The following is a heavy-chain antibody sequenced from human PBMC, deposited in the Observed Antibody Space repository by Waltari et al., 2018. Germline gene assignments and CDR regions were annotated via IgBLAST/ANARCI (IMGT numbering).Heavy chain of an antibody. J-gene: IGHJ4*02. CDR1: GFPFSRPA. CDR2: ISYDGSNK. Sequence: QVQLVESGGGVVQPGRSLSLSCAASGFPFSRPAMHWVRQAPGKGLEWVAVISYDGSNKYYADSVKGRFTISRDNSKNTLYLQMNSLRAEDTAVYYCARDGPYSSGWLFDYWGQGTLVTVSS. D-gene: IGHD6-19*01. V-gene: IGHV3-30-3*01. CDR3: ARDGPYSSGWLFDY.